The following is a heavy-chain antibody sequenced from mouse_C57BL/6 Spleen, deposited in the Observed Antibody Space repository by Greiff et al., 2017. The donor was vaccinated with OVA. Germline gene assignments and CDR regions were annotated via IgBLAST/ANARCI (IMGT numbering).Heavy chain of an antibody. J-gene: IGHJ1*03. V-gene: IGHV5-16*01. CDR2: INYDGSST. CDR3: ARANWDEYFDV. Sequence: EVKLVESEGGLVQPGSSMKLSCTASGFTFSDYYMAWVRQVPEKGLEWVANINYDGSSTYYLDSLKSRFIISRDNAKNILFQQMSSLKSEDTATYCCARANWDEYFDVWGTGTTVTVSS. D-gene: IGHD4-1*01. CDR1: GFTFSDYY.